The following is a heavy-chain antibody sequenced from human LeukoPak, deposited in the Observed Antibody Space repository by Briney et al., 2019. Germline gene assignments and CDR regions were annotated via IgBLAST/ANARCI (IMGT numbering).Heavy chain of an antibody. CDR1: GGSISSGDYY. CDR3: ASAPANSYGGGDDAFDI. D-gene: IGHD5-18*01. J-gene: IGHJ3*02. Sequence: SETLSLTCTVSGGSISSGDYYWSWIRQPPGKSLEWIGYIYYSGSTYYNPSLKSRVTISVDTSKNQFSLKLSSVTAADTAVYYCASAPANSYGGGDDAFDIWGQGTMVTVSS. V-gene: IGHV4-30-4*08. CDR2: IYYSGST.